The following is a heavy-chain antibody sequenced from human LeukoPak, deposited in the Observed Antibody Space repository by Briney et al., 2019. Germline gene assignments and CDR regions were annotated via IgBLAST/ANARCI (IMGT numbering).Heavy chain of an antibody. CDR3: ARGKIAADI. J-gene: IGHJ4*02. CDR2: ISSSSSTI. Sequence: GGSLRLSCAASGFTFSSYSMNWVRQAPGKGLEWVSCISSSSSTIYYADSVKGRFTISRDNAKNSLYLQMNSLRAEDTAVYYCARGKIAADIWGQGTLVTVSS. D-gene: IGHD6-13*01. CDR1: GFTFSSYS. V-gene: IGHV3-48*01.